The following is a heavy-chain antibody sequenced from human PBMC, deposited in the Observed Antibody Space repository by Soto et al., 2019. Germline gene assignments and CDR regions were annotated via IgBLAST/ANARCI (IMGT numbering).Heavy chain of an antibody. D-gene: IGHD3-10*01. Sequence: GGSLRLSCAASGFTFSSYAMSWVRQAPGKGLEWVSAISGSGGSTYYADSVKGRFTISRDNSKNTLYLQMNSLRAEDTAVYYCAKISSGSGSYPNWFDPWGQGTLVTVPS. CDR2: ISGSGGST. CDR1: GFTFSSYA. J-gene: IGHJ5*02. V-gene: IGHV3-23*01. CDR3: AKISSGSGSYPNWFDP.